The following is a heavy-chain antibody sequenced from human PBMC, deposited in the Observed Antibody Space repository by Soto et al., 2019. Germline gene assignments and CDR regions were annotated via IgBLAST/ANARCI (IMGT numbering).Heavy chain of an antibody. D-gene: IGHD5-12*01. J-gene: IGHJ4*02. CDR3: ARGGYSGYDYSRDYFDY. V-gene: IGHV1-69*02. CDR1: GGTFSSYT. Sequence: QVQLVQSGAEVKKPGSSVKVSCKASGGTFSSYTISWVRQAPVQGLEWMGRMIPNLGIANYAQKFQGRVTITADKSTSTAYMELSSLRSEDTAVYYCARGGYSGYDYSRDYFDYWGQGTLVTVSS. CDR2: MIPNLGIA.